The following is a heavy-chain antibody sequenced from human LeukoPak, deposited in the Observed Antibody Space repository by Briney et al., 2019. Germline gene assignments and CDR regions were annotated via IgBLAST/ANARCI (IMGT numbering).Heavy chain of an antibody. J-gene: IGHJ4*02. CDR2: INHSGST. CDR1: CGSFSGYY. Sequence: ETLSLTCAVYCGSFSGYYWSWIRQPPGKGLEWIGEINHSGSTNYNPSLKSRVTISVDTSKNQFSLKLSSVTAADTAVYYCARGRGFFNSGFYFDYWGQGTMVTVSS. V-gene: IGHV4-34*01. D-gene: IGHD3-22*01. CDR3: ARGRGFFNSGFYFDY.